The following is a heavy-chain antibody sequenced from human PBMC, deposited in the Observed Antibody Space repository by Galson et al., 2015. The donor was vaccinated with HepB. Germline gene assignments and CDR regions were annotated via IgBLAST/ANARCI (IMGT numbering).Heavy chain of an antibody. CDR1: GYTFTDYF. J-gene: IGHJ4*02. D-gene: IGHD3-10*01. Sequence: SVKVSCKASGYTFTDYFMHWVRQAPGQGLEWMGLIDPIGRDTNYAQKYAQKFQGRVTMTSDVSTTTVYMELSSLSSADTAVYYCARELYGSDISFNDYWGQGTLVTVSS. CDR3: ARELYGSDISFNDY. CDR2: IDPIGRDT. V-gene: IGHV1-46*01.